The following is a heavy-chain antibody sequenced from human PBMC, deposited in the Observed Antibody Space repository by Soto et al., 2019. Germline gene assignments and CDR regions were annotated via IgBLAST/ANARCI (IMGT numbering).Heavy chain of an antibody. V-gene: IGHV6-1*01. CDR3: ARVPDY. D-gene: IGHD2-2*01. Sequence: SQTLSLTCAISGDSVSSNSATWNWIRQSPSRGLEWLGRTYYRSKWYSDYAVSVKSRVTINPDRSKNQFSLKLSSVTAADTAVYYCARVPDYWGQGILVTVSS. J-gene: IGHJ4*02. CDR1: GDSVSSNSAT. CDR2: TYYRSKWYS.